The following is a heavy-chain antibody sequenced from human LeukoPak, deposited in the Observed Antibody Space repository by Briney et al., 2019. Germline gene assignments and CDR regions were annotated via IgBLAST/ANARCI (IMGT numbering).Heavy chain of an antibody. CDR1: GFTFSSYG. CDR3: ARDSSGRAFDY. Sequence: GGSLRLSCAASGFTFSSYGMHWVRQAPGKGLEWVSAISGSGGSTYYADSVKGRFTISRDNAKNSLYLQMNSLRAEDTAVYYCARDSSGRAFDYWGQGTLVTVSS. CDR2: ISGSGGST. D-gene: IGHD6-19*01. V-gene: IGHV3-48*01. J-gene: IGHJ4*02.